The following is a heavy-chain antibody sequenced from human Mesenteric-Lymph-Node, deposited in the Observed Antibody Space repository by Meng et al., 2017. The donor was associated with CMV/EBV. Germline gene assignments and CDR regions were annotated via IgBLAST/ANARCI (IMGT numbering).Heavy chain of an antibody. CDR2: ISPYNGNT. CDR1: NYTFISHT. D-gene: IGHD3-3*01. J-gene: IGHJ3*02. Sequence: ASVKVSCKASNYTFISHTISWVRQAPGQGLEWMGWISPYNGNTNYGQKFQGRVTITRNTSISTAYMELSSLRSEDTAVYYCARDPPSRFDDAFDIWGQGTMVTVSS. V-gene: IGHV1-8*03. CDR3: ARDPPSRFDDAFDI.